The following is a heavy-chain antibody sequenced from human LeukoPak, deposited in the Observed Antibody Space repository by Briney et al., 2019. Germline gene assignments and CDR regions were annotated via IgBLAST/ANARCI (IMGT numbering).Heavy chain of an antibody. J-gene: IGHJ4*02. D-gene: IGHD2-21*01. V-gene: IGHV4-34*01. CDR3: ATFADSEPIDT. CDR2: INHSGGT. Sequence: PSETLSLTCVVSGGSFSGDYLTWIRQAPGKGLEWIGGINHSGGTAYNPSLKSRASLPFDTSKNHFSLYLTSVTAADTAVYFCATFADSEPIDTWGQGTLVTVSS. CDR1: GGSFSGDY.